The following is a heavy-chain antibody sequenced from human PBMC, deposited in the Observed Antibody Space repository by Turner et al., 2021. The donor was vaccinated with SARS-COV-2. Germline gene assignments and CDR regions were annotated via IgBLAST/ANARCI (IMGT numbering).Heavy chain of an antibody. J-gene: IGHJ4*02. CDR1: GFIFSDYW. D-gene: IGHD5-18*01. CDR3: ARNRGYSSFDY. V-gene: IGHV3-7*04. CDR2: IKQDGNEK. Sequence: EVQMLESGGGLVQPGGSLRLSCAASGFIFSDYWMDWVRQDPGKGLEWVAGIKQDGNEKYSVDSVKGRFTISRDNAKNSLYLQMNSLRAEDTAVYYCARNRGYSSFDYWGQGTLVTVSS.